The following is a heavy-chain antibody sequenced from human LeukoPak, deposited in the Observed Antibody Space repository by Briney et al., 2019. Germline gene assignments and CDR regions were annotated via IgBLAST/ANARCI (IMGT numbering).Heavy chain of an antibody. J-gene: IGHJ2*01. CDR3: ARRAYYDTSGYYPTSGYFDL. V-gene: IGHV4-4*08. D-gene: IGHD3-22*01. CDR2: IYPNGIT. Sequence: SETLSLTCSVSGGSISTYYWSWIRQPPGKGLEWIGYIYPNGITSYNPSLRSRGTISIATSKNQFSLRLRSVTAADTAIYYCARRAYYDTSGYYPTSGYFDLWGRGTLVTVSS. CDR1: GGSISTYY.